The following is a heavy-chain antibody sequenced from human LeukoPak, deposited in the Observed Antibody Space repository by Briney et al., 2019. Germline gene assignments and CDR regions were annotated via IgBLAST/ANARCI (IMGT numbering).Heavy chain of an antibody. J-gene: IGHJ5*02. Sequence: ASVTVSCKASGYTFTGYYMHWVRQAPGQGLEWMGWINPNSGGTNYAQKFQGRVTMTRDTSIITAYMELSRLRSDDTAVYYCARGGVGATPFDPWGQGTLVTVSS. CDR1: GYTFTGYY. CDR2: INPNSGGT. D-gene: IGHD1-26*01. V-gene: IGHV1-2*02. CDR3: ARGGVGATPFDP.